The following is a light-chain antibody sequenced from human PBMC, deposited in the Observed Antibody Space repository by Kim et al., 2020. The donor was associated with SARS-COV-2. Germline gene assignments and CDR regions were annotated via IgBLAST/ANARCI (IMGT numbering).Light chain of an antibody. Sequence: QSALTQPASVSGSPGQSITISCTGTSSDIGGYNYVSWFQQHPGKVPELIIYAVNKRPSRISNRFSGSKSGNTASLTISGLQAEEEADYYCISFTTATTWVFGGGTQLTVL. CDR3: ISFTTATTWV. CDR2: AVN. J-gene: IGLJ3*02. V-gene: IGLV2-14*03. CDR1: SSDIGGYNY.